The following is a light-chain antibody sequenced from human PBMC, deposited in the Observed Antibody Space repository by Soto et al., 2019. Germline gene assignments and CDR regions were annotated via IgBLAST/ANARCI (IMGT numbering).Light chain of an antibody. CDR1: SSNIGAGYD. CDR3: QSYDSSLSGPYVV. V-gene: IGLV1-40*01. J-gene: IGLJ2*01. Sequence: QSVLTQPPSVSGAPGQRVTISCTGSSSNIGAGYDVHWYQQLPGTAPKLLIYGNSNRPSGVPDRFSGSKSGTSASLAITGLQAEDEADYYCQSYDSSLSGPYVVFGGGTKLNVL. CDR2: GNS.